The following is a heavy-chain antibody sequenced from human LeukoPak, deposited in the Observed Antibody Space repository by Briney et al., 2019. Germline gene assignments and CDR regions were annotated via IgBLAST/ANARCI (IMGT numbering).Heavy chain of an antibody. D-gene: IGHD2-15*01. CDR1: GFTFSSYA. CDR3: AKSTHPRLSLLTTSYYFDY. Sequence: PGGSLRLSCAASGFTFSSYAMSWVRQAPGKGQEWVSAISGSGGSTYYADSVKGRFTISRDNSKNTLYLQMNSLRAEDTAVYYCAKSTHPRLSLLTTSYYFDYWGQGTLVTVSS. V-gene: IGHV3-23*01. J-gene: IGHJ4*02. CDR2: ISGSGGST.